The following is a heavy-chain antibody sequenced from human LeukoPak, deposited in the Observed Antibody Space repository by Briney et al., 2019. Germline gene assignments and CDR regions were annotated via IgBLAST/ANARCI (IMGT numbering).Heavy chain of an antibody. CDR2: NIPILGIA. Sequence: GSSVKVSCKASGCTFSSYAISWVRQAPGQGLEWMGRNIPILGIANYAQKFQGRVTITADKSTSTAYMELSSLRSEDTAVYYCARGYTGSYYYGMDVWGQGTTVTVSS. J-gene: IGHJ6*02. CDR3: ARGYTGSYYYGMDV. V-gene: IGHV1-69*04. D-gene: IGHD5-12*01. CDR1: GCTFSSYA.